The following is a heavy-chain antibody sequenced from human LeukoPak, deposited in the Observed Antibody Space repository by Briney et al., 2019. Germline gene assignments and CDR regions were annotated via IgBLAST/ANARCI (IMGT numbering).Heavy chain of an antibody. Sequence: PSETLSLTCSVSGGSLGSDYWTWIRQPPGKGLERIGYIYYSGNTNYNPSLKSRVAISVDTSKNQFSLRLTSVTAADTAVYFCARDNYDVLTGETRAFDIWGQGTMVAVSS. CDR2: IYYSGNT. D-gene: IGHD3-9*01. CDR1: GGSLGSDY. CDR3: ARDNYDVLTGETRAFDI. V-gene: IGHV4-59*01. J-gene: IGHJ3*02.